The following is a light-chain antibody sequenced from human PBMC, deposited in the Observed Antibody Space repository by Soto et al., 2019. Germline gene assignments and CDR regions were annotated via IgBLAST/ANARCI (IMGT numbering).Light chain of an antibody. CDR2: EVS. V-gene: IGLV2-14*01. J-gene: IGLJ2*01. CDR1: SSDVGGYNY. CDR3: SSYTSSSIPHVV. Sequence: ALTQPASVSGSPGQSITISCTGTSSDVGGYNYVSWYQQHPGKAPKLMIYEVSNRPSGVSNRFSGSKSGNTASLTISGLQAEDEADYYCSSYTSSSIPHVVFGGGTKLTVL.